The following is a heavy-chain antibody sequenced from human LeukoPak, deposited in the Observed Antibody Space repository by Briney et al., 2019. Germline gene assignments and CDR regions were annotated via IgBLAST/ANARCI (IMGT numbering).Heavy chain of an antibody. D-gene: IGHD2-2*01. Sequence: GGTLRLSCPASGFTLSSYGMRWVRQALGKGLEWVSAISGSGGSTYYADSVKGRFTISRDNSKNTLYLQMHSLRAEDTAVYYCAKESLRVVPSATFDYWGQGTLVTVSS. J-gene: IGHJ4*02. CDR1: GFTLSSYG. V-gene: IGHV3-23*01. CDR3: AKESLRVVPSATFDY. CDR2: ISGSGGST.